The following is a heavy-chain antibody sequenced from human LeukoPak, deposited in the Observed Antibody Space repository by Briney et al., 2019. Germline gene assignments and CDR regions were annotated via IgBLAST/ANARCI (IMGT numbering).Heavy chain of an antibody. CDR2: INHSGST. D-gene: IGHD6-13*01. J-gene: IGHJ6*03. V-gene: IGHV4-34*01. Sequence: SETLSLTCAVYGGSLSGYYWSWIRQPPGKGLEWIGEINHSGSTNYNPSLKSRVTISVDTSKNQFSLKLSSVTAADTAVYYCARECREQQPQNSYYYYYMDVWGKGTTVTVSS. CDR1: GGSLSGYY. CDR3: ARECREQQPQNSYYYYYMDV.